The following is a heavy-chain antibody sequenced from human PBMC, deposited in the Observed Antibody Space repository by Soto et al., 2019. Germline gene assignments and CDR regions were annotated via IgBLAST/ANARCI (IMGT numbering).Heavy chain of an antibody. D-gene: IGHD6-13*01. J-gene: IGHJ5*02. V-gene: IGHV3-48*01. CDR2: ISSSSSTI. CDR3: ARASGQPCPGWFDP. CDR1: GFTFSSYS. Sequence: EVQLVESGGGLVQPGGSLRLSCAASGFTFSSYSMNWVRQAPGKGLEWVSYISSSSSTIYYADSVKGRFTISRDNAKNSLYLQMNSLRAEDTAVYYCARASGQPCPGWFDPWGQGTLVTVSS.